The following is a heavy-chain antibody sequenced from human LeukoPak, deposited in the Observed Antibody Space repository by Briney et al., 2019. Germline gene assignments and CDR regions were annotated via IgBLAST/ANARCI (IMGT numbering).Heavy chain of an antibody. D-gene: IGHD2-2*02. J-gene: IGHJ4*02. CDR2: IYSGGST. CDR3: ARDGDCSSTSCYKRGLTF. V-gene: IGHV3-53*01. Sequence: GGSLRLSCAASGFTVSSNYMSWVRQAPGKGLEWVSVIYSGGSTYYADSVKGRFTISRDNSKNTLYLQMNSLRAEDTAVYYCARDGDCSSTSCYKRGLTFWGQGTLVTVSS. CDR1: GFTVSSNY.